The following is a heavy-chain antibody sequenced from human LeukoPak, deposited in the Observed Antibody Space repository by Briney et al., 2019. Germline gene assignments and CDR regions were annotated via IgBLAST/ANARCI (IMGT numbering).Heavy chain of an antibody. CDR2: INPNSGGS. CDR3: ARVAYLTTSFDAFDI. V-gene: IGHV1-2*02. D-gene: IGHD4-17*01. Sequence: SVKVSCKASGYTFTGYYMHWVRQAPGQGLEWMGWINPNSGGSNYAQKFQGRVTMTRDTSISTAYMELSRLRSDDTAVYYCARVAYLTTSFDAFDIWGQGTMVTVSS. J-gene: IGHJ3*02. CDR1: GYTFTGYY.